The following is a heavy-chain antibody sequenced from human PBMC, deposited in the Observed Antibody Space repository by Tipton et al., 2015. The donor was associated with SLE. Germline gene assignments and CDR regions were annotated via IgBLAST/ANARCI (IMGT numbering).Heavy chain of an antibody. Sequence: TLSLTCTVSGDSVNCGDYFWAWVRQHPGTGLEYLGYIFYNGKTHYSRSLKSRLTLSIDTSKNQFSLSLTSVTAADTAVYYCARGGFTWGTFDSWGQGLLVTVSS. V-gene: IGHV4-31*03. CDR2: IFYNGKT. CDR1: GDSVNCGDYF. D-gene: IGHD7-27*01. CDR3: ARGGFTWGTFDS. J-gene: IGHJ4*02.